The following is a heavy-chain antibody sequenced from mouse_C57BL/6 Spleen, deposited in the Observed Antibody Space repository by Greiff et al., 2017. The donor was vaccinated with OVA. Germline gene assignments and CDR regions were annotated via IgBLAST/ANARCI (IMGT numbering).Heavy chain of an antibody. CDR3: ARSLDGYYFDY. CDR1: GYTFTSYG. D-gene: IGHD2-3*01. V-gene: IGHV1-81*01. J-gene: IGHJ2*01. CDR2: IYPRSGNT. Sequence: QVQLKQSGAELARPGASVKLSCKASGYTFTSYGISWVKQRTGQGLEWIGEIYPRSGNTYYNEKFKGKATLTADKSSSTAYMELRSLTSEDSAVYFGARSLDGYYFDYWGQGTTLTVSS.